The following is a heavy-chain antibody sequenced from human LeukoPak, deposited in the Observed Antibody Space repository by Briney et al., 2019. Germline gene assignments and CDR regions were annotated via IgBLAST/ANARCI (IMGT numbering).Heavy chain of an antibody. J-gene: IGHJ2*01. D-gene: IGHD4-11*01. CDR2: VSGSGGST. CDR1: GFTFTSYA. CDR3: AKDIGNYNWHFDF. Sequence: GGSLRLSCAASGFTFTSYAVSWVRQAPGKGLEWVSAVSGSGGSTYYADSVKGRFTVSRDNSKNTLYLLMNSLRADDTAICYCAKDIGNYNWHFDFWGRGTLVTVSS. V-gene: IGHV3-23*01.